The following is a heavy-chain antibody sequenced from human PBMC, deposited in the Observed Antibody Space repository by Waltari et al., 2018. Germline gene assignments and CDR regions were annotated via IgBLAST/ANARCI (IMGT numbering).Heavy chain of an antibody. CDR1: GFTFSSYG. D-gene: IGHD3-10*01. Sequence: QVQLVESGGGVVQPGRSLRLSCAASGFTFSSYGMHWVRQAPGKGLEWVAVIWYDGSNKYYAASVKGRFTISRDNSKNTLYLQMNSLRAEDTAVYYCAKDLSGGVDYWGQGTLVTVSS. CDR3: AKDLSGGVDY. J-gene: IGHJ4*02. CDR2: IWYDGSNK. V-gene: IGHV3-33*06.